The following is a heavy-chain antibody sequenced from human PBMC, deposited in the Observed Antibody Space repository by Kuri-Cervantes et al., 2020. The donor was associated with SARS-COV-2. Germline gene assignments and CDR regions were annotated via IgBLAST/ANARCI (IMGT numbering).Heavy chain of an antibody. Sequence: SCAASGFTFSSYSMNWVRQAPGKGLEWVSSISSSSSYISHADSMKGRFTISRDNAKNSLYLQMNSLRAEDTAVYYCARDYGSGPSGAYYYYGMDVWGQGTTVTVSS. CDR2: ISSSSSYI. J-gene: IGHJ6*02. CDR3: ARDYGSGPSGAYYYYGMDV. D-gene: IGHD3-10*01. V-gene: IGHV3-21*01. CDR1: GFTFSSYS.